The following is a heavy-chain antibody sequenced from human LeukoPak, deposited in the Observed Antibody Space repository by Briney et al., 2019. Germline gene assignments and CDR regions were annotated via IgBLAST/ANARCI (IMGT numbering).Heavy chain of an antibody. J-gene: IGHJ5*02. CDR2: FSGSGGTT. CDR1: GFTFSSYA. CDR3: AKARFDP. Sequence: PGGSLRLSCAASGFTFSSYAMNWVRQAPGRGLEWVSGFSGSGGTTYYADSVKGRFTISRDNSKNTLYLQMNSLRAEDTAVYYCAKARFDPWGQGTLVTVSS. V-gene: IGHV3-23*01.